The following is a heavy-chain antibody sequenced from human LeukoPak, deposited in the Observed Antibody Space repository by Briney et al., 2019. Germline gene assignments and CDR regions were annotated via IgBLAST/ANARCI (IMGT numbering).Heavy chain of an antibody. CDR2: ISGSGSNT. V-gene: IGHV3-23*01. CDR1: GFSFSTCA. J-gene: IGHJ4*02. Sequence: GGSLRLSCAASGFSFSTCAMNWVRQAPGKGLEWVSAISGSGSNTCYADSVKGRFTISRDNSKNTLYLQMNSLGAEDTALYYCAKDVRGYNRPFDYWGQGTLVTVSS. CDR3: AKDVRGYNRPFDY. D-gene: IGHD3-10*02.